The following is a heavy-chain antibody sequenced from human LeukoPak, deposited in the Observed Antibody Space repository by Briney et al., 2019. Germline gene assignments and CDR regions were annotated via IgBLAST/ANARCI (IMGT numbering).Heavy chain of an antibody. Sequence: GSLRLSCAASGFSFRDYWMSWIRQPPGKGLEWIGEINHSGSTNYNPSLKSRVTISVDTSKNQFSLKLSSVTAADTAVYYCARGATLTGTYDYWGQGTLVTVSS. CDR2: INHSGST. CDR3: ARGATLTGTYDY. CDR1: GFSFRDYW. J-gene: IGHJ4*02. V-gene: IGHV4-34*01.